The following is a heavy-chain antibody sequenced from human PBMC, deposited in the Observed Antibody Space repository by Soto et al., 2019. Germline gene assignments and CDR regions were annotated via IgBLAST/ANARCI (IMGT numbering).Heavy chain of an antibody. CDR2: FDPEDGET. Sequence: ASVKVSCKVSGYTLTELSMHWVRQAPGKGLEWMGGFDPEDGETIYAQKFQGRVTMTEDTSTDTAYMELSSLRSEDTAVYYCATDLAYCGGDCYCYWGQGTLVAVS. CDR3: ATDLAYCGGDCYCY. V-gene: IGHV1-24*01. CDR1: GYTLTELS. J-gene: IGHJ4*02. D-gene: IGHD2-21*02.